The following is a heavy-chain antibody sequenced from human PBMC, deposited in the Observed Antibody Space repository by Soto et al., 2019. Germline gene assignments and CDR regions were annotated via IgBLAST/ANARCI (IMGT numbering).Heavy chain of an antibody. CDR2: IYYSGST. V-gene: IGHV4-61*01. J-gene: IGHJ4*02. Sequence: PSETLSLTCTVSGGSVSSCSYYWSWIRQPPGKGLEWIGYIYYSGSTNYNPSLKSRVTISVDTSKNQFSLKLSSVTAADTAVYYCARTVVSSAIMDYWGQGTLVTVSS. CDR3: ARTVVSSAIMDY. D-gene: IGHD3-22*01. CDR1: GGSVSSCSYY.